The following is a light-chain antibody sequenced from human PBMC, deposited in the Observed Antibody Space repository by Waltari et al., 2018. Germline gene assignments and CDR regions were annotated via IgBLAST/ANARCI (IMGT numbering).Light chain of an antibody. V-gene: IGKV3-11*01. CDR1: HSVSSY. J-gene: IGKJ4*01. Sequence: EIVFTQSPATLSLSPVKRATLSCRSSHSVSSYLAWYQQKPCQAPRLLIYDASNRATGLPVGFSGSGSGTDFTLNISSLEPKEIAVYYCQQRSNLSLTFGGGTKVGIK. CDR3: QQRSNLSLT. CDR2: DAS.